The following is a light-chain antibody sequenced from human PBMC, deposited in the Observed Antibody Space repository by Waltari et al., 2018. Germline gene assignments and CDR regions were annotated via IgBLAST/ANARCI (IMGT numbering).Light chain of an antibody. CDR1: QSVFTNS. V-gene: IGKV3-20*01. CDR3: QQYHDSPPT. J-gene: IGKJ4*01. Sequence: DIVLTQSPGTLSLSPVERATLSCRASQSVFTNSLAWYQQKPGQAPRLLIFGASNRASGIPDRFSGSGSGTDFTLTIGRLEPEDFAMYYCQQYHDSPPTFGGGTNVEI. CDR2: GAS.